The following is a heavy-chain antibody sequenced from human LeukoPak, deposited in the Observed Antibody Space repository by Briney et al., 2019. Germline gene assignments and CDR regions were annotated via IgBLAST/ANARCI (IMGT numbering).Heavy chain of an antibody. CDR3: VKDPEQQLVNWFDP. Sequence: AGGSLRLSCAASGFTFSGYAMHWVRQAPGKGPEYVSAISSNGDTTYYADSVKGRFTISRDNSKNMLYLQMSGLRAEDAAVYYCVKDPEQQLVNWFDPWGQGTLVTVSS. CDR2: ISSNGDTT. CDR1: GFTFSGYA. J-gene: IGHJ5*02. V-gene: IGHV3-64D*06. D-gene: IGHD6-13*01.